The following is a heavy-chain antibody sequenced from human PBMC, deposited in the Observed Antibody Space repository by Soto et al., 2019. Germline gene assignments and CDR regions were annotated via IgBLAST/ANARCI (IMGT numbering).Heavy chain of an antibody. CDR1: GFTFSSYG. CDR2: IWYDGSNK. J-gene: IGHJ4*02. D-gene: IGHD2-15*01. Sequence: PVGSLRLSCAASGFTFSSYGMHWVRQAPGKGLEWVAVIWYDGSNKYYADSVKGRFTISRDNSKNTLYLQMNSLRAEDTAVYYCARPDVAATPTLAYWGQGTLVTVSS. V-gene: IGHV3-33*01. CDR3: ARPDVAATPTLAY.